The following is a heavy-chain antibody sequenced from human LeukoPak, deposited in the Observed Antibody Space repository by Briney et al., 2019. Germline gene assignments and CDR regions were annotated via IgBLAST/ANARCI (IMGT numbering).Heavy chain of an antibody. CDR3: ARSGSGPDFWSGYSYYGMDV. Sequence: ASVKVSCKASGYTFTSYDINWVRQATGQGLEWMGWMNPNSGNTGYAQKFQGRATMTRNTSISTAYMELSSLRSEDTAVYYCARSGSGPDFWSGYSYYGMDVWGQGTTVTVSS. D-gene: IGHD3-3*01. J-gene: IGHJ6*02. CDR1: GYTFTSYD. V-gene: IGHV1-8*01. CDR2: MNPNSGNT.